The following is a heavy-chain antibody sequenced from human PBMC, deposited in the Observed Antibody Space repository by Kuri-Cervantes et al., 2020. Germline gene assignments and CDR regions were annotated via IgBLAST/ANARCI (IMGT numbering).Heavy chain of an antibody. CDR2: FDPEDGET. CDR1: GYTLTELS. Sequence: ASVKVSCKVSGYTLTELSMHWVRQAPGKGLEWMGGFDPEDGETIYAQKFQGRVTMTEDTSTDTAYMELSSLRSEDTAVYYCARRPMVRGPLGYWGQGTLVTVSS. CDR3: ARRPMVRGPLGY. V-gene: IGHV1-24*01. D-gene: IGHD3-10*01. J-gene: IGHJ4*02.